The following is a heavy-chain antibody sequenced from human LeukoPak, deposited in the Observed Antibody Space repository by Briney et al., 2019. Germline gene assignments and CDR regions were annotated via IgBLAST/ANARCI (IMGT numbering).Heavy chain of an antibody. CDR3: ARRAGGYSHPYDY. Sequence: GGSLRLSCAASEITVSSNYMSWVRQAPGKGLEWVSIIYSGGSTYYADSVKGRFTISRDNSKNTLYLQMNSLRAEDTAVYYCARRAGGYSHPYDYWGQGILVTVSS. CDR2: IYSGGST. D-gene: IGHD4-23*01. CDR1: EITVSSNY. J-gene: IGHJ4*02. V-gene: IGHV3-53*01.